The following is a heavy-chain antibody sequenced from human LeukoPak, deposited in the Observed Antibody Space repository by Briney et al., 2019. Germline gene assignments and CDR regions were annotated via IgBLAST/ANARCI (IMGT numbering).Heavy chain of an antibody. CDR2: IKEDGSGI. Sequence: GGSLRLSCAASGFTFNSYWMSWVRQAPGKGLEWVANIKEDGSGIYYVDSVEGRFTISRDNAKKSLYLQMNSLRAEDTAVYYCARGDTSGYYYRFFDYWGQGTLVTVSS. CDR1: GFTFNSYW. V-gene: IGHV3-7*01. J-gene: IGHJ4*02. CDR3: ARGDTSGYYYRFFDY. D-gene: IGHD3-22*01.